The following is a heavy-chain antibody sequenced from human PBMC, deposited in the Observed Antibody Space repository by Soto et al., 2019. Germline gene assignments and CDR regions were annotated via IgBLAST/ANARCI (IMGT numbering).Heavy chain of an antibody. D-gene: IGHD2-2*01. Sequence: SVKVSCKASGGTFSSYSISWVRQAPGQGLEWMGGIIPISGTANYAQKFQGRVTITADESTSTAYMELSSLRSEDTAVYYCARGYRIVVEPAAPAGDAFDIWGQGTMVSVSS. J-gene: IGHJ3*02. V-gene: IGHV1-69*13. CDR3: ARGYRIVVEPAAPAGDAFDI. CDR1: GGTFSSYS. CDR2: IIPISGTA.